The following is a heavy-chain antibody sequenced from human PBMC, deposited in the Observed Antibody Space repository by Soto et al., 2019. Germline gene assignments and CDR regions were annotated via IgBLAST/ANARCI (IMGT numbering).Heavy chain of an antibody. CDR1: GYTFTGYY. J-gene: IGHJ6*02. CDR2: INPNSGGT. V-gene: IGHV1-2*02. CDR3: ARARGYGMAV. Sequence: GGSVKVSCKASGYTFTGYYMHWVRQAPGQGLEWMGWINPNSGGTNYAQKFQGRVTMTRDTSISTAYMALSRLRSDETAVYYCARARGYGMAVWGQGTTVTVSS. D-gene: IGHD3-10*01.